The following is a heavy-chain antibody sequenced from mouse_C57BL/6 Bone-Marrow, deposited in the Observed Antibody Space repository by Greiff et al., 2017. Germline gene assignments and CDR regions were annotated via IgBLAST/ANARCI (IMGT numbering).Heavy chain of an antibody. CDR1: GYTFTSYW. CDR3: ARFDDGYYDRIWYAMDY. J-gene: IGHJ4*01. V-gene: IGHV1-72*01. D-gene: IGHD2-3*01. CDR2: IDPNSGGT. Sequence: QVQLQQPGAELAKPGASVKLSCKASGYTFTSYWMHWVKQRPGRGLEWIGRIDPNSGGTKYNEKFKSKATLTVDKPSSTAYMQLSSLTSEDSAVYYCARFDDGYYDRIWYAMDYWGQGTSVTVSS.